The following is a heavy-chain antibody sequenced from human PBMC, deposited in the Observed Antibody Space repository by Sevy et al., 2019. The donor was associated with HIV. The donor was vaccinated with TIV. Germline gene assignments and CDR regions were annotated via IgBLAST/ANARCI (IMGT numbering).Heavy chain of an antibody. J-gene: IGHJ6*02. CDR3: ARGYSSSWYERYYYYYGMDV. CDR1: GFTFSSYD. Sequence: GGSLRLSCAASGFTFSSYDMHWVRQATGKGLEWVSAIGTAGDTYYPGSVKGRFTISRENAKNSLYLQMNSLRAGDTAVYYCARGYSSSWYERYYYYYGMDVWGQGTTVTVSS. D-gene: IGHD6-13*01. V-gene: IGHV3-13*01. CDR2: IGTAGDT.